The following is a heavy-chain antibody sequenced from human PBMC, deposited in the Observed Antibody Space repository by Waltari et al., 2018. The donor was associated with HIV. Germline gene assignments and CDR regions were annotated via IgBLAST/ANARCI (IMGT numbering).Heavy chain of an antibody. Sequence: QVQLQESGPGLVKPSETLSLTCTVSGGSISSYYWSWIRQPAGKGLEWIWRIYTSGSNNYNPSLKSRFTRSVDTAKTQFSLKLSSVTAADTAVYYCARDSYSSGPPGVWGQGTTVTVSS. J-gene: IGHJ6*02. CDR3: ARDSYSSGPPGV. D-gene: IGHD6-19*01. V-gene: IGHV4-4*07. CDR2: IYTSGSN. CDR1: GGSISSYY.